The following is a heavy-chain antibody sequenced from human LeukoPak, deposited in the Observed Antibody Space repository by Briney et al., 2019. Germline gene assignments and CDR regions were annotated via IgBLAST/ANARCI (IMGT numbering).Heavy chain of an antibody. D-gene: IGHD6-13*01. J-gene: IGHJ3*02. CDR2: IYTSGST. Sequence: SETLSLTCTVSGGSISRYYWSWIRQPAGKGLEWIGRIYTSGSTNYNPSLKSRVTMSVDTSKNQFSLKLSSVTAADTAVYYCARVVGSSWYEREDDAFDIWGQGTMVTVSS. CDR3: ARVVGSSWYEREDDAFDI. CDR1: GGSISRYY. V-gene: IGHV4-4*07.